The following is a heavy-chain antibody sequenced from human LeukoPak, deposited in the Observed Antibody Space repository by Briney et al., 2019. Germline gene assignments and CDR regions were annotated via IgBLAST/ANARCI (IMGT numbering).Heavy chain of an antibody. CDR3: ARDQSIAVAGTRNPAGY. CDR1: GFTFSSYW. Sequence: GGSLRLSCAASGFTFSSYWMHWVRQAPGKGLVWVSRINSDGSSTSYADSVKGRFTISRDNAKNTLYLQMNSPRAEDTAVYYCARDQSIAVAGTRNPAGYWGQGTLVTVSS. V-gene: IGHV3-74*01. J-gene: IGHJ4*02. CDR2: INSDGSST. D-gene: IGHD6-19*01.